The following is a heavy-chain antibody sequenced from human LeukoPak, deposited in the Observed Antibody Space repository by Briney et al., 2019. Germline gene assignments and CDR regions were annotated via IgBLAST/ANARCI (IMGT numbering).Heavy chain of an antibody. V-gene: IGHV6-1*01. Sequence: SQTLSLTCAISGDSVRQSPSRGLEWLGRTYYRSKWYNDYAVSVKGRITISADTPKNQFSLQLNSVTPEDTAVYYCARSISGLGDWGQGTLVTVSS. J-gene: IGHJ4*02. CDR2: TYYRSKWYN. CDR1: GDSV. CDR3: ARSISGLGD. D-gene: IGHD3-16*01.